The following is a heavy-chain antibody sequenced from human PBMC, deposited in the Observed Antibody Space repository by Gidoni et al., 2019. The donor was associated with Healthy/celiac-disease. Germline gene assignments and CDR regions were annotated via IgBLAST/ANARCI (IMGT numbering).Heavy chain of an antibody. J-gene: IGHJ3*02. CDR3: ARDAGIGSDDAFDI. Sequence: EVQLVESGGGLVKPGGSLRLSCAASGFTFSSYSMNLVRQAPGKGLEWVSSISSSSSYIYYADSVKGRFTISRDNAKNSLYLQMNSLRAEDTAVYYCARDAGIGSDDAFDIWGQGTMVTVSS. CDR1: GFTFSSYS. CDR2: ISSSSSYI. V-gene: IGHV3-21*01. D-gene: IGHD1-26*01.